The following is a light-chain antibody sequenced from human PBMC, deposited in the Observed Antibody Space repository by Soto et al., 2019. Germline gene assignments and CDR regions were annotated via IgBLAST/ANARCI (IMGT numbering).Light chain of an antibody. CDR3: QQSYTTPWT. V-gene: IGKV1-39*01. CDR1: QSISSS. Sequence: DIQMTQSPSSLSASVGDRVTISCRASQSISSSLNWYQQNPGKAPKLLMSLASSLQSGVPSRFSGSGSGTDFTLTISSLQPEDFATYYCQQSYTTPWTFGQGTKVEI. J-gene: IGKJ1*01. CDR2: LAS.